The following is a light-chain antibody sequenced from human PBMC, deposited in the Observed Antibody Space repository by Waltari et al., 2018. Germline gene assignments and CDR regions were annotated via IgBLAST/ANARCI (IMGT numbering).Light chain of an antibody. CDR2: AAS. CDR3: QQLDSYPLT. Sequence: DIQLTQSPSFLSASVGDRVTITCRASQGISSYLAWYQQKPGKAPKLLIYAASTLRSVVPSRFSGSGSGTEFSLTITSLQPEDFATYSCQQLDSYPLTFGGGTKVEIK. V-gene: IGKV1-9*01. CDR1: QGISSY. J-gene: IGKJ4*01.